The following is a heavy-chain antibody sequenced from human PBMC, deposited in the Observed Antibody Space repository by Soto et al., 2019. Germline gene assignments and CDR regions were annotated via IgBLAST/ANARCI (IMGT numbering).Heavy chain of an antibody. CDR2: IYYSGST. CDR1: GGSISSYY. V-gene: IGHV4-59*01. D-gene: IGHD3-22*01. CDR3: ARDHGSSGLERSPYDYHGMDV. J-gene: IGHJ6*02. Sequence: SETLSLTCTVSGGSISSYYWSWIRQPPGKGLEWIGYIYYSGSTNYNPSHKSRDTKSVDTSKNQFSLKLSSVTAADTAVYYFARDHGSSGLERSPYDYHGMDVWGQGTTVTVSS.